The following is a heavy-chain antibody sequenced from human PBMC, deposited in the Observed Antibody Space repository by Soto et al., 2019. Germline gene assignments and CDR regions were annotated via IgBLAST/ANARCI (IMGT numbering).Heavy chain of an antibody. CDR3: ARGGTTVRKNWFDP. D-gene: IGHD4-17*01. CDR1: GYSISSGYY. V-gene: IGHV4-38-2*01. J-gene: IGHJ5*02. CDR2: IYHSGST. Sequence: LSLTCAVSGYSISSGYYWGWIRQPPGKGLEWIGSIYHSGSTYYNPSLKSRVTISVDTSKSQFSLKLSSVTAADTAVYYCARGGTTVRKNWFDPWGQGTLVTVSS.